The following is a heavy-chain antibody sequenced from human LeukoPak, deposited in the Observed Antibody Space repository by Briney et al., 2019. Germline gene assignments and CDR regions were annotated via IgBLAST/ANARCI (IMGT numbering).Heavy chain of an antibody. Sequence: GGSLRLSCAASGFTFSSYWMTWVRQAPGKGLEWVANIKHNGDELNYVDSVEDRFTISRDNAKNSLYLHMTDLRAEDTAVYYCARELRTLDSWGQGTLVTVSS. J-gene: IGHJ4*02. D-gene: IGHD3-16*01. CDR2: IKHNGDEL. CDR3: ARELRTLDS. CDR1: GFTFSSYW. V-gene: IGHV3-7*01.